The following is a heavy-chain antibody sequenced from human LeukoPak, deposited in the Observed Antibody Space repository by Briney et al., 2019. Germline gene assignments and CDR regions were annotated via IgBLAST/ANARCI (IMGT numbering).Heavy chain of an antibody. J-gene: IGHJ4*02. CDR1: GYSISSGYY. CDR3: ARVVGYIDY. CDR2: IYHSGST. Sequence: SETLSLTCTVSGYSISSGYYWGWIRQPPGKGLEWIGSIYHSGSTYYNPSLKSRVTLSVDTSKNQFSLKLSSVTAADTAVYYCARVVGYIDYWGQGTLVTVSS. V-gene: IGHV4-38-2*02. D-gene: IGHD3-10*01.